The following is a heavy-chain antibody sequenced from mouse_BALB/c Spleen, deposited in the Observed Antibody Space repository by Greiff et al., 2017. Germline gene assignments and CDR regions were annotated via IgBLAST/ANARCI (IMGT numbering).Heavy chain of an antibody. CDR3: ARGGVLRYYFDY. Sequence: EVKLVESGGGLVQPGGSRKLSCAASGFTFSSFGMHWVRQAPEQGLEWVAYISSGSSTIYYADTVKGRFTISIDNPKNTLFLQMTSLRSEDTAMYYSARGGVLRYYFDYWGQGTTLTVSS. D-gene: IGHD1-1*01. CDR2: ISSGSSTI. J-gene: IGHJ2*01. CDR1: GFTFSSFG. V-gene: IGHV5-17*02.